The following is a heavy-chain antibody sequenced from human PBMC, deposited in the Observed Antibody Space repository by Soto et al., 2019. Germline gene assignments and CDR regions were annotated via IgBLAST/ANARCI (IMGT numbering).Heavy chain of an antibody. CDR1: CGSISSSSYY. V-gene: IGHV4-39*01. CDR2: IYYSGST. CDR3: ARLGRTAAASGWFDP. J-gene: IGHJ5*02. Sequence: PSETLSLTCTVSCGSISSSSYYWGWIRQPPGKGLEWIGSIYYSGSTYYNPSLKSRVTISVDTSKNQFSLKLSSVTAADTAVYYCARLGRTAAASGWFDPWGQGTLVTVSS. D-gene: IGHD6-13*01.